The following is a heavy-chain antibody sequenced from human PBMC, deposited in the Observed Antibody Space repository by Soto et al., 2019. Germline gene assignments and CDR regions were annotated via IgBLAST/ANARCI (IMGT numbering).Heavy chain of an antibody. D-gene: IGHD3-10*01. Sequence: QVQLVQSGAEVKKPGASVKVSCKASGYTFTSYGISWVRQAPGQGLEWMGWINVYNGNTNYAQNLHGRVTMTTATSTSTAYLDLRSLTSDDTAVYFCARDTSRGEYDYWGQGTLVTVSS. CDR1: GYTFTSYG. J-gene: IGHJ4*02. CDR3: ARDTSRGEYDY. V-gene: IGHV1-18*01. CDR2: INVYNGNT.